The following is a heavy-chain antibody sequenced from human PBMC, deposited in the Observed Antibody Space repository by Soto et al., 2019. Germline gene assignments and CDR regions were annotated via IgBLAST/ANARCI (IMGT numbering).Heavy chain of an antibody. CDR3: ARGSATRGNYYSGVDV. Sequence: GGSLRLSCAASGFTFSGYWMHWVRQAPGKGLVWVSRMNSAGSTTNYADSVKGRFTISRDNANNTLFLQMSSLRAEDTAVYYCARGSATRGNYYSGVDVWGQGTTVTVSS. J-gene: IGHJ6*02. D-gene: IGHD3-3*01. V-gene: IGHV3-74*01. CDR2: MNSAGSTT. CDR1: GFTFSGYW.